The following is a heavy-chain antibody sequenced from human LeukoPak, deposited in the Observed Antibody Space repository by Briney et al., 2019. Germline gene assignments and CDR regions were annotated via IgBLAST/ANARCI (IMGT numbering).Heavy chain of an antibody. D-gene: IGHD6-19*01. Sequence: ASVKVSCKASGYTFTSYGTSWVRQAPGQGLEWMGWISAYNGNTNYAQKLQGRVTMTTDTSTSTAYMELRSLRSDDTAVYYCATTTGYSSGWYFDYWGQGTLVTVSS. CDR2: ISAYNGNT. V-gene: IGHV1-18*01. CDR1: GYTFTSYG. CDR3: ATTTGYSSGWYFDY. J-gene: IGHJ4*02.